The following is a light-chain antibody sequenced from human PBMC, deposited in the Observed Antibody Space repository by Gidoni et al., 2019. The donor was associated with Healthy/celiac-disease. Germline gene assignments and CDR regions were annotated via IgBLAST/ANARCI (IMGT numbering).Light chain of an antibody. V-gene: IGKV1-39*01. J-gene: IGKJ2*01. Sequence: DIQMTQSPSSLSASVGDRVNITCRASQSISSYLNWYQQKQGKAPKLLIYAASSFQSGVPSRFSGSGSGTDFTLTISSLQPEDFATYYCQQSYSTPPYTFGQGTKLEIK. CDR1: QSISSY. CDR2: AAS. CDR3: QQSYSTPPYT.